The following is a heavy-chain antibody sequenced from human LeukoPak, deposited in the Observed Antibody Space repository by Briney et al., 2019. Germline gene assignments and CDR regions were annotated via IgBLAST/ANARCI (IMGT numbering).Heavy chain of an antibody. Sequence: SETLSLTCTVSGYSISSAYYWAWIRPTPGKGLEWIGSIYHSGSTYYNPSLKSRVTISVDTGFPRPQTSNNQFSLNLTSVTAADTAVYYCATISAGGFDPWGQGTLVTVSS. CDR2: IYHSGST. CDR3: ATISAGGFDP. J-gene: IGHJ5*02. CDR1: GYSISSAYY. D-gene: IGHD3-3*02. V-gene: IGHV4-38-2*02.